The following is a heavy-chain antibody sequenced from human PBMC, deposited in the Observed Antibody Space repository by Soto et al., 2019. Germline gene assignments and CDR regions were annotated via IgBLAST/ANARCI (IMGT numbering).Heavy chain of an antibody. CDR1: GGSISSSSYY. CDR2: IYYGGTT. V-gene: IGHV4-61*05. CDR3: ARLGGYYQALDN. J-gene: IGHJ4*02. Sequence: SETLSLTCTVSGGSISSSSYYWGWIRQPPGKGLGWIGYIYYGGTTTYNPSLKSRVTISVDTSKNQFSLKLTSVTAADTAVYYCARLGGYYQALDNWGQGTQVTVSS. D-gene: IGHD3-22*01.